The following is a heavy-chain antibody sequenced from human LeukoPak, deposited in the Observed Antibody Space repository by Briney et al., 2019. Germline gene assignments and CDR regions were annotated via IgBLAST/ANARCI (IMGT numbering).Heavy chain of an antibody. Sequence: GGSLRLSCAASGFTFRNHWMHWVRQTPGKGLVWVSRISSDGSSTTYADSVKGRFTISRDNAKNTLYLQMNNLRAEDTAMYYCARDQRVTGRPDIVLRGDGTLVIVSS. D-gene: IGHD6-6*01. CDR2: ISSDGSST. CDR3: ARDQRVTGRPDIVL. J-gene: IGHJ4*01. V-gene: IGHV3-74*03. CDR1: GFTFRNHW.